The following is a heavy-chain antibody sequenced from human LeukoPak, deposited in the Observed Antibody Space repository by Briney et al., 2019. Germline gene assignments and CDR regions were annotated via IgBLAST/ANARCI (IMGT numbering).Heavy chain of an antibody. V-gene: IGHV3-30*03. CDR1: GFTFSSHA. J-gene: IGHJ4*02. CDR3: AREYRGWYFDH. CDR2: ISYDGSDK. Sequence: PGRPLRLSCAASGFTFSSHAMHWVRQAPGKGLEWVAIISYDGSDKYYADSVKGRFTISRDNSKNTLNLQMNSLRVEDTAVYYCAREYRGWYFDHWGQGTLVTVSS. D-gene: IGHD1-1*01.